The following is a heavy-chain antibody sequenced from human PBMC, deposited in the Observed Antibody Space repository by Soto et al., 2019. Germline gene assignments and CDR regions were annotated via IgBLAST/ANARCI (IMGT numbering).Heavy chain of an antibody. CDR3: ARDPEIVVVISSQGNYYGMDV. J-gene: IGHJ6*02. Sequence: TGGSLRLSCAASGFTFSSYWMSWVRQAPGKGLEWVANIKQDGSEKYYVDSVKGRFTISRDNAKNSLYLQMNSLRAEGTAVYYCARDPEIVVVISSQGNYYGMDVWGQGTTVTVSS. V-gene: IGHV3-7*03. D-gene: IGHD3-22*01. CDR1: GFTFSSYW. CDR2: IKQDGSEK.